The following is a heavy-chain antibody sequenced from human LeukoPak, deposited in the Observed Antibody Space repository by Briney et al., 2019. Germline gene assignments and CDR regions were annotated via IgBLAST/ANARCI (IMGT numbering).Heavy chain of an antibody. Sequence: PGGSLRLSCAASGFTVSSNYMSWVRQAPGKGLEWVSVIYSGGSTYYADSVKGRFTISRDNSKNTLYLQMNSLRAEDTAVYYCARETGTPGFYAFDIWGQGTMVTVSS. J-gene: IGHJ3*02. CDR2: IYSGGST. D-gene: IGHD1-1*01. V-gene: IGHV3-66*01. CDR3: ARETGTPGFYAFDI. CDR1: GFTVSSNY.